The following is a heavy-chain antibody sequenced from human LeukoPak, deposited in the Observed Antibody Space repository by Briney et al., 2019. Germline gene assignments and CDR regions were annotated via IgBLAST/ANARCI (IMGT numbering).Heavy chain of an antibody. Sequence: PGGSLRLSCAASGFTFNTFAMHWVRQAPGKGLEWVAVLSHDGSKKYYADSVKGRVTISRDNSERTLHLQMNSLRDEDTAVYYCAKLSLSGRSQSADYWGQGTLVTVSS. V-gene: IGHV3-30*18. CDR1: GFTFNTFA. CDR3: AKLSLSGRSQSADY. CDR2: LSHDGSKK. D-gene: IGHD3-10*01. J-gene: IGHJ4*02.